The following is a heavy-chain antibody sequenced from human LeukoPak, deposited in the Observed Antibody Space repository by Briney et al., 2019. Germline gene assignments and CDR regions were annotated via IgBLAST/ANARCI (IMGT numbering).Heavy chain of an antibody. CDR1: GGSISSGGYY. CDR2: IYYSGST. D-gene: IGHD5-18*01. Sequence: PSETLSLTCTVSGGSISSGGYYWSWIRQHPGKGLEWIGYIYYSGSTNYNPSLKSRVTISVDTSKNQFSLKLSSVTAADTAVYYCARVLTAMGFYYYGMDVWGQGTTVTVSS. J-gene: IGHJ6*02. CDR3: ARVLTAMGFYYYGMDV. V-gene: IGHV4-61*08.